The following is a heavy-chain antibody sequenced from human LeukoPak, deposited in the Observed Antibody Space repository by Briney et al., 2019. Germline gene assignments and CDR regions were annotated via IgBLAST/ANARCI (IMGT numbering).Heavy chain of an antibody. CDR1: GFTFSSCE. Sequence: GGSLRLSCAASGFTFSSCEMNWVRQAPGKGLEWVSYISSSGSTIYYADSVKGRFTISRDNAKNSLYLQMNSLEAEDTAVYYCARDHLVGDYYYLDVWGKGTTVTVSS. J-gene: IGHJ6*03. CDR2: ISSSGSTI. CDR3: ARDHLVGDYYYLDV. D-gene: IGHD3-10*01. V-gene: IGHV3-48*03.